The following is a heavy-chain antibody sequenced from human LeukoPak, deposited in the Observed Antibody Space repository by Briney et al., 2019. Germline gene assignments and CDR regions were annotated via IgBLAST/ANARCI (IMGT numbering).Heavy chain of an antibody. V-gene: IGHV4-4*02. D-gene: IGHD3-22*01. J-gene: IGHJ4*02. Sequence: SETLSLTCGVSGGSISSNNWWSWVRQPPGQGLEWIGEIYHSGSANYNPSLKSRVTISVDKSKNQLSLKLISVTAADTAVYYCARIVVVTGKADYWGQGTLVTVSS. CDR2: IYHSGSA. CDR1: GGSISSNNW. CDR3: ARIVVVTGKADY.